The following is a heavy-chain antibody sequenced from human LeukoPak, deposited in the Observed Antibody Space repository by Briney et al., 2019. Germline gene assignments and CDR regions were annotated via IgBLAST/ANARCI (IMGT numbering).Heavy chain of an antibody. Sequence: GGSLRLSCAASGFTFSSYWMSWVRQAPRKGLEWVGFIASETYGGTAEYAASVKGRFTISRDDSKSIAYLQMNSLKTEDTAVYYCTRDQTPYYWGQGTLVTVSS. CDR1: GFTFSSYW. CDR3: TRDQTPYY. J-gene: IGHJ4*02. V-gene: IGHV3-49*04. CDR2: IASETYGGTA.